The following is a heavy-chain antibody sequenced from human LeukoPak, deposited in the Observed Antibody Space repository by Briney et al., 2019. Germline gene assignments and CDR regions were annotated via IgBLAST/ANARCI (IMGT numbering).Heavy chain of an antibody. Sequence: GGSLRLSCVASGFTFSSYAMNWVRQTPGKGLEWVSTVSGSGSSTYYADSVKGRFTISRDNSKNSLYLQMNSLRAEDTAVYYCANVRRFDYWGQGTLVTVSS. J-gene: IGHJ4*02. CDR3: ANVRRFDY. D-gene: IGHD2-8*01. CDR1: GFTFSSYA. V-gene: IGHV3-23*01. CDR2: VSGSGSST.